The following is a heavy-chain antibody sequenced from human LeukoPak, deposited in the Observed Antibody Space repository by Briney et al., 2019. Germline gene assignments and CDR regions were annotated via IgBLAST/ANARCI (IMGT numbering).Heavy chain of an antibody. Sequence: GGSLRLSCAASGFTLSSYWMSWVRQAPGKGLEWVANIKQDGSAIYYVDSVKGRFTISRDNAKNSLYLQMNSLRAEDTAVYYCARGVPYDSWSGPHYSDYWGQGTLVTVSS. CDR1: GFTLSSYW. J-gene: IGHJ4*02. V-gene: IGHV3-7*01. CDR3: ARGVPYDSWSGPHYSDY. D-gene: IGHD3-3*01. CDR2: IKQDGSAI.